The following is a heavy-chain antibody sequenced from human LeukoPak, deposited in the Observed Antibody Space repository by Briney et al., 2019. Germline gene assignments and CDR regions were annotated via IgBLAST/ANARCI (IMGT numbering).Heavy chain of an antibody. D-gene: IGHD6-13*01. CDR1: GGSISNYH. J-gene: IGHJ5*02. Sequence: PSETLSLTCSVSGGSISNYHWTWIRQPPGKGLEWIGYVFNSGTTNYNPSPKSRVTILVDTSKNPFSLKLSSVTAADTAVYYCARAAAAGTVWFDPWGQGTLVTVSS. CDR3: ARAAAAGTVWFDP. V-gene: IGHV4-59*12. CDR2: VFNSGTT.